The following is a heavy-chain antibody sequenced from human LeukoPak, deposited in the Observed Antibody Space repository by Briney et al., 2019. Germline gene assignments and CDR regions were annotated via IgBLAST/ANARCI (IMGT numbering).Heavy chain of an antibody. CDR1: GFTFSSYT. Sequence: GGSLRLPCAASGFTFSSYTMNWVRQAPGKGLEWVSSISSSSYIYYADSVKGRFTISRDNAKNSLYLQMNSLRAEDTAVYYCARDRYYDSTEQFDYWGQGTLVTVSS. CDR2: ISSSSYI. J-gene: IGHJ4*02. CDR3: ARDRYYDSTEQFDY. V-gene: IGHV3-21*01. D-gene: IGHD3-22*01.